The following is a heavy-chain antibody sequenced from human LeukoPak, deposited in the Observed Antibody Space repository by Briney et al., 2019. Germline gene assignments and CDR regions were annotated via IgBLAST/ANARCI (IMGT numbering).Heavy chain of an antibody. CDR2: IKSKTEGGTT. CDR1: GFTFSNAW. CDR3: TTLYDFWSGSPGY. D-gene: IGHD3-3*01. J-gene: IGHJ4*02. Sequence: PGGSLRLSCAASGFTFSNAWMNWVRQAPGKGLEWVGRIKSKTEGGTTDYAAFVKGRFIISTDDSKNTLYLQLNSLKTEDTAVYYCTTLYDFWSGSPGYWGQGTLVTVSS. V-gene: IGHV3-15*01.